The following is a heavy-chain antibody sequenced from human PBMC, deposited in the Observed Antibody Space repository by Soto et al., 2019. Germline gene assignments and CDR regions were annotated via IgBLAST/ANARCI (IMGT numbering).Heavy chain of an antibody. CDR2: ISGSGGST. CDR1: GFTFGDYT. CDR3: AKDLRPHEYNWFDP. J-gene: IGHJ5*02. D-gene: IGHD4-17*01. Sequence: GGSLRLSCVASGFTFGDYTMSWFRQAPGKGLEWVSAISGSGGSTYYADSVKGRFTISRDNSKNTLYLQMNSLRAEDTAVYYCAKDLRPHEYNWFDPWGQGTLVTVSS. V-gene: IGHV3-23*01.